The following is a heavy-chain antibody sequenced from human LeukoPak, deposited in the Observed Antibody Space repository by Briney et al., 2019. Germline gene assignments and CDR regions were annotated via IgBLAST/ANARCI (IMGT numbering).Heavy chain of an antibody. CDR2: ISAYNGNT. Sequence: ASVKVSCKASGYTFTSYGISWVRQAPGQGLEWMGWISAYNGNTNYAQKLQGRVSMTTDTSTSTAYMELRSLRSDDTAVYYCARVKGPIVVGRFDPWGQGTLVTVSS. V-gene: IGHV1-18*01. D-gene: IGHD2-2*01. CDR3: ARVKGPIVVGRFDP. CDR1: GYTFTSYG. J-gene: IGHJ5*02.